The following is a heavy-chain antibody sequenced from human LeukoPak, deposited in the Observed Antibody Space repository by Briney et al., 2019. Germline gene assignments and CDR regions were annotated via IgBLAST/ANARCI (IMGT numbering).Heavy chain of an antibody. Sequence: SETLCLTCTVSGGSFTSYYWSWIRQPAGKGLEWIGRIYTSGSTNYNPSIKSRVTMSVDTSKNQFSLKLSSVTAAHTAVYYCARDSSAGRGYYGNCGQGNLVTVSS. V-gene: IGHV4-4*07. D-gene: IGHD3-22*01. J-gene: IGHJ4*02. CDR1: GGSFTSYY. CDR3: ARDSSAGRGYYGN. CDR2: IYTSGST.